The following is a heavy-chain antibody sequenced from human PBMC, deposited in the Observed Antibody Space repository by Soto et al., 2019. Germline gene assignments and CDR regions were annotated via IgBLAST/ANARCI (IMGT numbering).Heavy chain of an antibody. J-gene: IGHJ4*02. D-gene: IGHD5-18*01. CDR3: ARGMSSYGIPTCDY. V-gene: IGHV1-69*13. Sequence: SVKVSCKASGLTFPSSAMHWVRQARGQRLEWMGGIIATFGNTNYAQKFQGRVTITADESTSTAYMELSSLRSADTAVYYCARGMSSYGIPTCDYWGQGTLVTVSS. CDR2: IIATFGNT. CDR1: GLTFPSSA.